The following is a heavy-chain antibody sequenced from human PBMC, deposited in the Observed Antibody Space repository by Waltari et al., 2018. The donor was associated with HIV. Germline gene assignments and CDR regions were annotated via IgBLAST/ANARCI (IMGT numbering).Heavy chain of an antibody. CDR1: GYTFSDSG. J-gene: IGHJ4*02. CDR2: IWYDGSTK. Sequence: QVQLVESGGGVVQPERYLRRSCAASGYTFSDSGMHWVRQAPGKGLEWVAVIWYDGSTKYYADSLKGRFTISRDNSKNTLYLQMNSLRAEDTAVYYCASGHSSGYFYFDYWGQGTLVTVSS. CDR3: ASGHSSGYFYFDY. V-gene: IGHV3-33*01. D-gene: IGHD3-22*01.